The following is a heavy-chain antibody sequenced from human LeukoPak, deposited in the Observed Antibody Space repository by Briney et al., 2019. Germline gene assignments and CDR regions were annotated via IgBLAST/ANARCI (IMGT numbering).Heavy chain of an antibody. CDR1: GYTFTSYG. D-gene: IGHD3-3*01. CDR2: ISAYNGNT. CDR3: ARDHDFWSGYGRSNWFDP. J-gene: IGHJ5*02. V-gene: IGHV1-18*01. Sequence: ASAKVSCKASGYTFTSYGISWVRQAPGLGLEWMGWISAYNGNTNYAQKLQGRVTMTTDTSTSTAYMELRSLRSDDTAVYYCARDHDFWSGYGRSNWFDPWGQGTLVTVSS.